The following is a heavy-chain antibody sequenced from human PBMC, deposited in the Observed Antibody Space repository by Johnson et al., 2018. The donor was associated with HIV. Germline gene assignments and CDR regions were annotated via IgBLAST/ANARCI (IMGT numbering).Heavy chain of an antibody. J-gene: IGHJ3*02. CDR2: MSHDGSNK. V-gene: IGHV3-30*18. CDR1: GFTFNTYG. D-gene: IGHD3-3*01. Sequence: QVQLVESGGGVVQTGTSLRLSCAASGFTFNTYGMHWVRQAPGKGLEWVALMSHDGSNKYYTDPVKGRFTISRDNSKNALYLQMHNLTTEDTAVYYCSKGYYDSPFGFDIWGQGTMVTV. CDR3: SKGYYDSPFGFDI.